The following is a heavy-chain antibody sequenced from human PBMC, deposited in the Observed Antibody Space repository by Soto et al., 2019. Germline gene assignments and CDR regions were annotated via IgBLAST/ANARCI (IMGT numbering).Heavy chain of an antibody. Sequence: QVQLVQSGAAVKKPGSSVRVSCKASGDTFTGHSISWVRQAPAQGREWLGVITPMLGTTNTSPKFQGIVTITAHDSARTAFLDLTSLKSDDPAVYYCARLRLVPEGANRPLLLGLGVWCQWTTVSVYS. J-gene: IGHJ6*02. V-gene: IGHV1-69*01. CDR1: GDTFTGHS. CDR3: ARLRLVPEGANRPLLLGLGV. CDR2: ITPMLGTT. D-gene: IGHD1-26*01.